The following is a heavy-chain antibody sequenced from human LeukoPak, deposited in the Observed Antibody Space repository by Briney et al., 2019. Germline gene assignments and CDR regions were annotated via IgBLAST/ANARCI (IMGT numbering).Heavy chain of an antibody. V-gene: IGHV3-7*01. CDR1: GFTFSSYW. D-gene: IGHD3-22*01. CDR3: AREATNYYYDSSGYYYENYYYYYMDV. J-gene: IGHJ6*03. Sequence: GGSLRLSCAASGFTFSSYWMSWVRRAPGKGLEWVANIKQDGSEKYYVDSVKGRFTISRDNAKNSLYLQMNSLRAEDTAVYYCAREATNYYYDSSGYYYENYYYYYMDVWGKGTTVTVSS. CDR2: IKQDGSEK.